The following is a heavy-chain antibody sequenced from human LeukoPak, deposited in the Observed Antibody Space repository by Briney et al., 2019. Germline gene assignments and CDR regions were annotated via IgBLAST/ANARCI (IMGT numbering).Heavy chain of an antibody. J-gene: IGHJ4*02. CDR2: ISGSGVGT. D-gene: IGHD3-10*01. V-gene: IGHV3-23*01. CDR1: GFTFSSYA. Sequence: GGSLRLSCAASGFTFSSYAMSWVRQAPGKGLEWVSVISGSGVGTYYADSVKGRFTISRDNSKNTLFLQMNSLRPEDTAVCYCTKGVRGIIGDYWGQGTLVAVSS. CDR3: TKGVRGIIGDY.